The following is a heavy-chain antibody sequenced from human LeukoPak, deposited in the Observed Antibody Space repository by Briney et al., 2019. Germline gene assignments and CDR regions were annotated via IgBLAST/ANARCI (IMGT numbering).Heavy chain of an antibody. CDR2: IYISGSI. J-gene: IGHJ6*02. Sequence: SETLSLTCTVSGGSVNNYYWNWIRQPAGKGLEWIGRIYISGSINYNPSLKSRVTISVDTSKNQFSLKLSSVTAADTAVYYCARHDLSGANYYYGMDVWGQGTTVTVSS. D-gene: IGHD3/OR15-3a*01. V-gene: IGHV4-4*07. CDR1: GGSVNNYY. CDR3: ARHDLSGANYYYGMDV.